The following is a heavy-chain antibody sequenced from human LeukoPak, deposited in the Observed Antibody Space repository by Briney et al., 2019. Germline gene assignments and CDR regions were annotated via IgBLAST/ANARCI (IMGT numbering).Heavy chain of an antibody. CDR1: GGSISSYY. V-gene: IGHV4-59*01. CDR3: ARDKLGATYFDY. J-gene: IGHJ4*02. D-gene: IGHD1-26*01. CDR2: IYYIGST. Sequence: PSETLSLTCTLSGGSISSYYWSCIRQPPGKGLEWIGYIYYIGSTNYNPSLNRRVTISVDTSKNRFSLQPSSVTAADTAVYYCARDKLGATYFDYWGQEPLVPVPS.